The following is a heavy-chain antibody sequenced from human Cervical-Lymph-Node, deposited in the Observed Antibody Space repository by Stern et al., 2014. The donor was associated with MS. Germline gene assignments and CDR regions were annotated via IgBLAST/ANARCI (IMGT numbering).Heavy chain of an antibody. CDR3: ARQYGGYDPSDT. V-gene: IGHV5-51*01. CDR2: IDPSDSKV. D-gene: IGHD5-12*01. Sequence: EVQLVESGPEMKKPGESLMISCQASGYRFNTHWIAWVRQTPGKGLEWMGIIDPSDSKVRYNPAFEGHVTISADKLRSTAYVQWRSLKASDSAMYYCARQYGGYDPSDTWGQGTLVTVSS. J-gene: IGHJ5*02. CDR1: GYRFNTHW.